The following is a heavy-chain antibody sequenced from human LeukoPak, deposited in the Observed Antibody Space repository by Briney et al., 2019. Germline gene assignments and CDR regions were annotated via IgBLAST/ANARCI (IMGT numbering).Heavy chain of an antibody. CDR2: IYPSDSDT. CDR1: GYSFTSHW. Sequence: GEPLKISCKGSGYSFTSHWIVWVRQMPGKGLEWMGIIYPSDSDTKYSPSFQGQVTISADKSISTAYLQWSSLKASDTAMYYCARTDCSSTSCYLFDYWGQGTLVTVSS. V-gene: IGHV5-51*01. J-gene: IGHJ4*02. CDR3: ARTDCSSTSCYLFDY. D-gene: IGHD2-2*01.